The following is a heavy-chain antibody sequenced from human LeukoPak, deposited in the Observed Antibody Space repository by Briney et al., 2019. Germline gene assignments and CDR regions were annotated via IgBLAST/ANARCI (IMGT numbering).Heavy chain of an antibody. CDR3: ARVEYSSNWSPLPFDP. V-gene: IGHV6-1*01. CDR2: TYYRSKWYN. J-gene: IGHJ5*02. CDR1: GASVSSNSAA. Sequence: SQTLSLTCAISGASVSSNSAAWNWIRQSPSRGLEWLGRTYYRSKWYNDYAVSVKSRITINPDTSKNQFTLQLNSVTPEDTAVYYCARVEYSSNWSPLPFDPWGQGTLVTVSS. D-gene: IGHD6-13*01.